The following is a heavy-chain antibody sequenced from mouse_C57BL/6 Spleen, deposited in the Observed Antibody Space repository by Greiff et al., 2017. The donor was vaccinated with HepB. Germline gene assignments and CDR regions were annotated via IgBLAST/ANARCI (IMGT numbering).Heavy chain of an antibody. CDR3: TRALRQSGDFDY. Sequence: QVQLQQSGAELVRPGASVTLSCKASGYTFTDYEMNWVKQTPVHGLGWIGAIDPETGGTDYNQKFKGKAILTADKSSSTAYIELRSLTSEDSAVYYCTRALRQSGDFDYWGQGTTLTVSS. J-gene: IGHJ2*01. CDR2: IDPETGGT. V-gene: IGHV1-15*01. D-gene: IGHD1-1*01. CDR1: GYTFTDYE.